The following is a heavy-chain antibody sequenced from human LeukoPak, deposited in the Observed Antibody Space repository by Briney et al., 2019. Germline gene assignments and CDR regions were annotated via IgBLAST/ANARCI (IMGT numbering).Heavy chain of an antibody. CDR1: GYTFTGYY. CDR3: ARGYSGYEWYLDY. CDR2: INPNSGGT. D-gene: IGHD5-12*01. V-gene: IGHV1-2*04. J-gene: IGHJ4*02. Sequence: ASVKVSCKASGYTFTGYYMHWVRRAPGQGLEWMGWINPNSGGTNYAQKFQGWVTMTRDTSISTAYMELSRLRSDDTAVYYCARGYSGYEWYLDYWGQGTLVTVSS.